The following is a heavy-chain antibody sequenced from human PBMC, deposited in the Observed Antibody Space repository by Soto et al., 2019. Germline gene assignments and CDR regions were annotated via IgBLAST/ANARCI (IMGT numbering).Heavy chain of an antibody. Sequence: SETLSLTCTVSGGSISGYYWSWIRQPPGKGLEWIGYVWHSGSTNYNPSLKSRVTISVDTSKNQFSLKLSSMTAEDTAVYYCARDEFNTYDSSVGAFDIWGQGTMVTVSS. CDR1: GGSISGYY. D-gene: IGHD3-22*01. J-gene: IGHJ3*02. CDR2: VWHSGST. CDR3: ARDEFNTYDSSVGAFDI. V-gene: IGHV4-59*12.